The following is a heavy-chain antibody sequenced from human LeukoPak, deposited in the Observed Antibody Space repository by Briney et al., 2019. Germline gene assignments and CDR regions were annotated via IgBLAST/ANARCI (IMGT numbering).Heavy chain of an antibody. V-gene: IGHV4-4*07. Sequence: SETLSLTCTDSGDSLSGFSWNWIRQSAWKGLEWIGRIYVGGSSNYNPSLRGRVTMSVDMSTNQFSLKLRTLTAADTATYYCARVSPVTVAGYDYWGQGVRVTVSS. J-gene: IGHJ4*02. D-gene: IGHD6-19*01. CDR2: IYVGGSS. CDR3: ARVSPVTVAGYDY. CDR1: GDSLSGFS.